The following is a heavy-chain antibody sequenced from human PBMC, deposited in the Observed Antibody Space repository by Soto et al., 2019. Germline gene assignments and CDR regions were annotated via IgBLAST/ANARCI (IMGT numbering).Heavy chain of an antibody. D-gene: IGHD2-21*02. CDR2: IFSGDNT. J-gene: IGHJ5*02. V-gene: IGHV3-53*01. CDR1: GFTISGNY. CDR3: ATGLTLPVRPSFDT. Sequence: EVQLVESGGGLIQPVGSLRLSCAASGFTISGNYITWVRQAPGKELEWVSVIFSGDNTFYSDAVKGRFTNSRDSSKNTVYLQMNRLRVYDTAVYFWATGLTLPVRPSFDTWGQGTLLTVSS.